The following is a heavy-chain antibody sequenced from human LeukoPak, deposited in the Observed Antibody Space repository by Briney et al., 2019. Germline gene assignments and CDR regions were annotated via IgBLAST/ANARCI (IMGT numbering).Heavy chain of an antibody. V-gene: IGHV3-11*01. Sequence: KTGGSLRLSCAPSGLTFSDYYMRWIRQAPGKGLEWVSYISSSGSTIYYADSVKGRFTISRHNAKNSLYLQMNSLRAEDTAVYYCERVVAAAGTHFDYWGQGTLVTVSS. CDR3: ERVVAAAGTHFDY. CDR2: ISSSGSTI. D-gene: IGHD6-13*01. CDR1: GLTFSDYY. J-gene: IGHJ4*02.